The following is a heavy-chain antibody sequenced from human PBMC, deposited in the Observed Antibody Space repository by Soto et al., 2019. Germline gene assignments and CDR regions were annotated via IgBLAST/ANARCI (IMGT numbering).Heavy chain of an antibody. CDR1: GGSISSGGYS. V-gene: IGHV4-30-2*02. J-gene: IGHJ5*02. Sequence: SETLSLTCAVSGGSISSGGYSWSWIRQPPGKGLEWIGYIYHSGSTYYNPSLKSRVTISVDTSKNQFSLKLSSVTAADTAVYYCAGGIIWFGESGWFDPWGQGTLVTVSS. CDR3: AGGIIWFGESGWFDP. CDR2: IYHSGST. D-gene: IGHD3-10*01.